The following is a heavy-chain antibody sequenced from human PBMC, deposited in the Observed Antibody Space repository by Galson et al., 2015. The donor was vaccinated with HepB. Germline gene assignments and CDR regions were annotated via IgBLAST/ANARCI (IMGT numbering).Heavy chain of an antibody. J-gene: IGHJ4*02. Sequence: SLRLSCAASGFTFSNAWMSWVRQAPGKGLEWVGRIKSKTDGGTTAYAAPVKGRFTISRDDSKTTLYLQMNSLKSEDTAVYYCTTRGYNYGYQFADYWGQGTLVTVSS. D-gene: IGHD5-18*01. CDR2: IKSKTDGGTT. CDR1: GFTFSNAW. V-gene: IGHV3-15*01. CDR3: TTRGYNYGYQFADY.